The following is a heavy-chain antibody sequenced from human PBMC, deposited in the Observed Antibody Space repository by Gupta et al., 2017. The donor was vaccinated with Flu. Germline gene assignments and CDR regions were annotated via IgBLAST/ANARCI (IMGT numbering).Heavy chain of an antibody. CDR1: GFTFSSYS. V-gene: IGHV3-48*02. Sequence: EVQLVESGGGLVQPGGSLRLSCAASGFTFSSYSMNWVRQAPGKGLELVSYISSSSNTIYYADSGKGRLTTSRDNAKNSLYLQMNSLRDEDTAVYYCAREEGSEQQLVFGNYYYYYGMDVWGQGTTVTVSS. CDR2: ISSSSNTI. CDR3: AREEGSEQQLVFGNYYYYYGMDV. D-gene: IGHD6-13*01. J-gene: IGHJ6*02.